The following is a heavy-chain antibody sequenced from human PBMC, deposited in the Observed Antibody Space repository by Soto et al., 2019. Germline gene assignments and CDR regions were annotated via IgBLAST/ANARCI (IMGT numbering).Heavy chain of an antibody. V-gene: IGHV1-69*01. CDR1: GGTFSSYA. Sequence: ASVPVSCKSSGGTFSSYAISWVRQAPGHGLEWLGVIISIFGSANYAQKFQGRDTSTADESTSAAYMLLSRQSSEDTPVYYCAIGDFFYCLDAWGQGPKVTVSS. J-gene: IGHJ6*02. CDR2: IISIFGSA. D-gene: IGHD3-3*01. CDR3: AIGDFFYCLDA.